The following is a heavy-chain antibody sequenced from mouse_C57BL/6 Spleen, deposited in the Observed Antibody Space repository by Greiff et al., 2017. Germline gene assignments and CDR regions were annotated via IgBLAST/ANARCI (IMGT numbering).Heavy chain of an antibody. CDR1: GFNIKNTY. CDR2: IDPANGNT. V-gene: IGHV14-3*01. J-gene: IGHJ1*03. CDR3: AKGYYGSSYGYFDV. D-gene: IGHD1-1*01. Sequence: EVQLVESVAELVRPGASVKLSCTASGFNIKNTYMPWVKQRPEQGLEWIGRIDPANGNTKYAPKFQGKATITADTSSNTAYLQLSSLTSEDTAIYYGAKGYYGSSYGYFDVWGTGTTVTVSS.